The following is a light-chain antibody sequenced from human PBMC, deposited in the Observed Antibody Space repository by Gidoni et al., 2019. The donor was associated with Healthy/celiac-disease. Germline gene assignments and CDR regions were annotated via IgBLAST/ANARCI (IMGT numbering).Light chain of an antibody. CDR3: QPSYSTPPS. V-gene: IGKV1-39*01. CDR2: AAS. J-gene: IGKJ2*03. CDR1: QSISSY. Sequence: DIQMTQSPSSLSASVGDRVTITCRASQSISSYLNWYQQKPGTAPQLLIYAASSLQRGVPSRFSCSGAGTDFTLTISSLQPEDFATYSCQPSYSTPPSFGQXTKLEIK.